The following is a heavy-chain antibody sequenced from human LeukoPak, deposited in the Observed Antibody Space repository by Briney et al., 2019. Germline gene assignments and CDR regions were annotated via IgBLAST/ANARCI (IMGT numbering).Heavy chain of an antibody. D-gene: IGHD2-15*01. CDR2: ISYDGSYK. J-gene: IGHJ4*02. V-gene: IGHV3-30*18. CDR1: GFTFSSYG. CDR3: AKGLFYCSGGSCSGGYFDY. Sequence: GGSLRLSCAASGFTFSSYGMHCVRQAPGKGLEWVAVISYDGSYKYHADSVKGRFSISRDNSKNTLYLQMNSLRVEDTAVYYCAKGLFYCSGGSCSGGYFDYWGQGTLVTVSS.